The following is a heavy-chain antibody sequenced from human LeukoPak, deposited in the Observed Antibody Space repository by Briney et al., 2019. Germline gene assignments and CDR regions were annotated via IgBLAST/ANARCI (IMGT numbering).Heavy chain of an antibody. Sequence: PAGRSLRLSCVASGFTFSSYAMSWVRQAPGKGLEWVSAISGSGGSTYYADSVKGRFTISRDNSKNTLYLQMNSLRAEDTAVYYCAKPEGEVVTPYDAFDIWGQGTMVTVSS. CDR1: GFTFSSYA. J-gene: IGHJ3*02. V-gene: IGHV3-23*01. CDR2: ISGSGGST. D-gene: IGHD2-15*01. CDR3: AKPEGEVVTPYDAFDI.